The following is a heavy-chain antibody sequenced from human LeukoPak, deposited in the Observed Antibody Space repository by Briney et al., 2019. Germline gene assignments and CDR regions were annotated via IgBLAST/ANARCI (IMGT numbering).Heavy chain of an antibody. J-gene: IGHJ6*03. CDR1: GFTFSSYW. D-gene: IGHD2-15*01. Sequence: PGGSLRLSCAASGFTFSSYWMHWVRQAPGKGLVWVSRINSDGSSTSYADSVKGRFTISRDNAKNTLYLQMNSLRAEDTAIYYCAKNGDRGAYCSGGSCYPYFYYYMDVWGKGTTVTISS. CDR2: INSDGSST. V-gene: IGHV3-74*01. CDR3: AKNGDRGAYCSGGSCYPYFYYYMDV.